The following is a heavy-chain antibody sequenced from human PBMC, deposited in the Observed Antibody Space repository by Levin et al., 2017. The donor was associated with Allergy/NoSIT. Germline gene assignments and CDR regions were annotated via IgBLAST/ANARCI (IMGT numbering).Heavy chain of an antibody. CDR1: GASISSGGSS. V-gene: IGHV4-30-2*01. J-gene: IGHJ4*02. CDR2: IFQSGST. D-gene: IGHD2-8*01. Sequence: PSETLSLTCAVSGASISSGGSSWSWIRQPPGRALEWIGYIFQSGSTYYNPSLKSRVTISIDRSKNHFSLNLTSVTAADTAMYYCARGVFLSDWGQGTLVTVSS. CDR3: ARGVFLSD.